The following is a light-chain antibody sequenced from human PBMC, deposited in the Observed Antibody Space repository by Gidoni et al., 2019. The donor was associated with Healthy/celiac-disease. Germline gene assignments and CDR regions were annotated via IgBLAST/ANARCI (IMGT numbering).Light chain of an antibody. CDR2: GAS. V-gene: IGKV3-20*01. J-gene: IGKJ4*01. CDR3: QQYGSSPLLT. CDR1: QSVSSSY. Sequence: EIVLTQSPGTLSLSPVERATLSCRASQSVSSSYLAWYQQTPGQAPRLLIYGASSRATGIPDRFSGSGSGTDFTLTISRLEPEDFAVYYCQQYGSSPLLTFGGGTKVEIK.